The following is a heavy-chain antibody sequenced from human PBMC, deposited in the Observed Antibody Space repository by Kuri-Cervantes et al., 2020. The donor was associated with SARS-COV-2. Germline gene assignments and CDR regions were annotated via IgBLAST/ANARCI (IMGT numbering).Heavy chain of an antibody. CDR3: ARVRVGGMDV. CDR1: GFTFSSYS. J-gene: IGHJ6*02. CDR2: INSDGSST. Sequence: GESLKISCAASGFTFSSYSMNWVRQAPGKGLVWVSRINSDGSSTSYADSVKGRFTISRVNAKNTLYLQMNSLRAEDTAVYYCARVRVGGMDVWGQGTTVTVSS. V-gene: IGHV3-74*01.